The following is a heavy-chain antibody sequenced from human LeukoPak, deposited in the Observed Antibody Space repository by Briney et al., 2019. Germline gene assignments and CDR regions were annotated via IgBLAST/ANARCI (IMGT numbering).Heavy chain of an antibody. CDR1: GFTFSRYW. D-gene: IGHD6-19*01. CDR2: IKQDGSET. J-gene: IGHJ4*02. Sequence: GGSLRLSCAVSGFTFSRYWMNWVRQAPGKGLEWVANIKQDGSETKYVDSLKGRFTISRDNAKNSVYLQMNSLRAEDTAVYYCTRGAGWLTDYWGQGTLVTVSS. V-gene: IGHV3-7*05. CDR3: TRGAGWLTDY.